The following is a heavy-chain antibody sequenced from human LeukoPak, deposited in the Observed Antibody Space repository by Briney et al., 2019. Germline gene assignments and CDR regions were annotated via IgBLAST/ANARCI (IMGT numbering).Heavy chain of an antibody. CDR3: ARDRAAFGGVIVGWFDP. D-gene: IGHD3-16*02. CDR1: GGSISTSSYY. J-gene: IGHJ5*02. Sequence: SETLSLTCTVSGGSISTSSYYWGWVRQPPGKGLEWIGNIFYSGSTYYSPSLKSRVTISLDTSRNQFSLKLNSVTAADTAVYYCARDRAAFGGVIVGWFDPWGQGTLVTVSS. V-gene: IGHV4-39*07. CDR2: IFYSGST.